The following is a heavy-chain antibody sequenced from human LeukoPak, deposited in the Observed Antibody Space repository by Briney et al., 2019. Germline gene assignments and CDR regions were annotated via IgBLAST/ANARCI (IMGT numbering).Heavy chain of an antibody. CDR1: GFTFSSYG. CDR2: ISYDGSNK. J-gene: IGHJ4*02. Sequence: GGSLRLSCAASGFTFSSYGMHWVRQAPGKGLEWVAVISYDGSNKYYADSVKGRFTISRDNSKNTLYLQMNSLRAEDTAVYYCARGLDYWGQGTLVTVSS. CDR3: ARGLDY. V-gene: IGHV3-30*03.